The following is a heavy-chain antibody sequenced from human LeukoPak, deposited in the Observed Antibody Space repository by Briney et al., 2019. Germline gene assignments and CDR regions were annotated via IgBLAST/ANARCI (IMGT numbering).Heavy chain of an antibody. V-gene: IGHV3-30-3*01. CDR3: ARPKVAGAAPLVFDF. CDR2: VSHDGSRT. D-gene: IGHD2-15*01. Sequence: GGSLRLSCSVSGFTFKSYAFHWVRQASGKGLEWVAVVSHDGSRTYYADSVKGRFTISRDNSKNTMYLQMNSLRGEDTPIYSCARPKVAGAAPLVFDFWAKGTMVTVSS. CDR1: GFTFKSYA. J-gene: IGHJ3*01.